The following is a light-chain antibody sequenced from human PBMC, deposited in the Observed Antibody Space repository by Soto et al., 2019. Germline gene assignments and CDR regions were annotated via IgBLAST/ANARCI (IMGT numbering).Light chain of an antibody. J-gene: IGKJ4*01. CDR3: QEYNDWRPIT. Sequence: DIQLTQSPSFLSASVGDRITITCRASQGISSYLAWYQQKPGKAPKLLIYAASTLQSGIPSRFSGSGSGTEFTLTISSLQPEDFATYYCQEYNDWRPITFGGGTKVDIK. V-gene: IGKV1-9*01. CDR1: QGISSY. CDR2: AAS.